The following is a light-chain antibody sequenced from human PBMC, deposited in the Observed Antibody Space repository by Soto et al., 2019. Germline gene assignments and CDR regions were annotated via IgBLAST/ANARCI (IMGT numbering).Light chain of an antibody. J-gene: IGKJ4*01. CDR1: QDIRSD. V-gene: IGKV1-6*01. CDR2: ATS. CDR3: LQDYNYPLT. Sequence: AIQMTQFPSSLSASVGDRVTITCRASQDIRSDLGWYQQRPGKAPNLLIYATSSLQSGVPSRFSGSGSGTDFTLTISSLKPEDFATYYCLQDYNYPLTFGGGTKVDIK.